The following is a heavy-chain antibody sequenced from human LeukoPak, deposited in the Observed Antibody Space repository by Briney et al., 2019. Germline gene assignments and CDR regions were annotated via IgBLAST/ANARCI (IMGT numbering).Heavy chain of an antibody. D-gene: IGHD3-10*01. CDR1: GFMFSESW. CDR3: ARGKGGILWFGELL. V-gene: IGHV3-7*01. Sequence: PGGSLRLSCVASGFMFSESWMNWVRQAPGKGLEWVANIKHDRDEKHYADSVKGRFTISRDNAKNTLYLQMDRLRVDDTAVYYCARGKGGILWFGELLGGQGTLVTVSS. CDR2: IKHDRDEK. J-gene: IGHJ4*02.